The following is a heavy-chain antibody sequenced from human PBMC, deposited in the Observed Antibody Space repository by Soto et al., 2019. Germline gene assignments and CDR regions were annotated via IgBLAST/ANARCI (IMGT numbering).Heavy chain of an antibody. Sequence: ETLSLTCTVSGGSNSRRNYYWSWIRQPPGNGQEGSGSMYKTVSTAYNPSSKPRVTISVATSKNQFSLPLHSVTPADTGVYYCARDLWGYCGTECYPLDVWGQGTTVTVSS. CDR3: ARDLWGYCGTECYPLDV. D-gene: IGHD2-21*01. CDR1: GGSNSRRNYY. CDR2: MYKTVST. V-gene: IGHV4-61*01. J-gene: IGHJ6*02.